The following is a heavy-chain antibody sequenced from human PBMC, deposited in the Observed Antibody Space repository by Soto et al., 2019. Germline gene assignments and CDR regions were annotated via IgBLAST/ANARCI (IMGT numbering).Heavy chain of an antibody. Sequence: PGESRKLSCKGSGYSFTSYWIGWVRQMPGNGLEWMGIIYPGDSDTRYSPSFRGQVTISADKSIRTAYLQWSSLKASDTAMYYCARHGEMATKITDYYGMDVWAQGTTVTVSS. CDR2: IYPGDSDT. V-gene: IGHV5-51*01. CDR1: GYSFTSYW. J-gene: IGHJ6*02. CDR3: ARHGEMATKITDYYGMDV. D-gene: IGHD5-12*01.